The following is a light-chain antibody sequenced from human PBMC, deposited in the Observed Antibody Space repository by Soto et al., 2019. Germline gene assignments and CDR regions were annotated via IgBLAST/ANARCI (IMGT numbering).Light chain of an antibody. J-gene: IGKJ1*01. CDR2: GAS. V-gene: IGKV3-20*01. CDR3: QQYGSSYPWT. CDR1: QSVSSND. Sequence: VMKESTATLSVYPGEKATLSCRASQSVSSNDLAWYQQKPGQAPRLLIYGASSRATGIPDRFSGSGSGTDFTLTIRRLEPEDFAVYYCQQYGSSYPWTFCQGTKVDNK.